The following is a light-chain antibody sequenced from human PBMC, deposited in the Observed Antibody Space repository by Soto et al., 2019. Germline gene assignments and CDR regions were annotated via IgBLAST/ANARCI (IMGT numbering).Light chain of an antibody. Sequence: TQSPSTLSLYQGERAALSCRASQSVSSSYLAWYQQKPGQAPRLLIYDASNRATGIPDRFSGSGSGTDFTLTISRLEPEDLAVYYCQQYDRSPRTFGQGTKVDIK. CDR1: QSVSSSY. CDR3: QQYDRSPRT. CDR2: DAS. V-gene: IGKV3-20*01. J-gene: IGKJ1*01.